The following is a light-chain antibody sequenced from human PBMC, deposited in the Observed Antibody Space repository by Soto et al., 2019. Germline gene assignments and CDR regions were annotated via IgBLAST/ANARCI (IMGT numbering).Light chain of an antibody. Sequence: EIVLTQSPGTLSLSPGDTATLSCRASQTITRTFVTWYQQKPGQAPRLLIYATSSRATGIPDRFSGSGSGTDFTLTISRLEPEESAVYYCQQSDSPYSFAQGTKLVI. J-gene: IGKJ2*01. CDR3: QQSDSPYS. CDR2: ATS. CDR1: QTITRTF. V-gene: IGKV3-20*01.